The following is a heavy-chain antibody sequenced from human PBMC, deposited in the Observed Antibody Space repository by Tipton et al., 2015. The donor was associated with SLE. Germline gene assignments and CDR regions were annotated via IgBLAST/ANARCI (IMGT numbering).Heavy chain of an antibody. CDR3: ARQGISVGRDGYNYFDY. D-gene: IGHD5-24*01. J-gene: IGHJ4*02. V-gene: IGHV5-51*01. Sequence: VQLVQSGAEVKKPGESLKSSCKGSGYSFTSYWIGWVRQMPGKGLEWMGIIYPGDSNTRYSPSFQGQVTISADKSISTAYLQWSSLKASDTAMYYCARQGISVGRDGYNYFDYWGQGTLVTVSS. CDR2: IYPGDSNT. CDR1: GYSFTSYW.